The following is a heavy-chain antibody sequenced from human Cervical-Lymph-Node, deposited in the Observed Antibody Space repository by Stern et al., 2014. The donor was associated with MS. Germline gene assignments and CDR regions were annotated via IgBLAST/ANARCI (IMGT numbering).Heavy chain of an antibody. Sequence: VQLVQSGAEVKKPGASVKVSCKASGYIFTSYYMHWVRQAPGQGLEWMGIINPSGGSTSYAQKFQGRVTMTRDTSTSTVYMDLSSLRSEDTAVYYCAREDVVPATITPTDNWFDPWGQGTLVTVSS. CDR3: AREDVVPATITPTDNWFDP. D-gene: IGHD2-2*02. CDR1: GYIFTSYY. J-gene: IGHJ5*02. CDR2: INPSGGST. V-gene: IGHV1-46*01.